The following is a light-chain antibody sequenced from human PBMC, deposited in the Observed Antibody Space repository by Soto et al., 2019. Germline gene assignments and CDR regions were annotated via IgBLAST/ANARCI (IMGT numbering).Light chain of an antibody. Sequence: EIVMTQSPATLSVSPGERATLSCRASQSVSSNLAWYQQKPGQAPRLLIYGASTRATGIPARFSGSVSGTEFSLTISSLQSEDFAVYYCQQYNNWPLTFGGVTKVEIK. CDR1: QSVSSN. CDR2: GAS. V-gene: IGKV3-15*01. CDR3: QQYNNWPLT. J-gene: IGKJ4*01.